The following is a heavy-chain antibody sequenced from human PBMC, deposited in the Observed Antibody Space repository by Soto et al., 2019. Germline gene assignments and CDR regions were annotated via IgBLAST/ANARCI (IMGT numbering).Heavy chain of an antibody. CDR1: GFTFSSYA. D-gene: IGHD3-3*01. J-gene: IGHJ6*03. Sequence: ELQLLESGGALVQPGGSLRLSCGASGFTFSSYAMSWVRQAPGKGLEWVSAISGPGGRAYYADSVKGRFTISRDNSKNALYLQMNSLRAEDTALYYCAKDGSDDFWTGYGVYYYMDVWGKGTTVTVSS. V-gene: IGHV3-23*01. CDR3: AKDGSDDFWTGYGVYYYMDV. CDR2: ISGPGGRA.